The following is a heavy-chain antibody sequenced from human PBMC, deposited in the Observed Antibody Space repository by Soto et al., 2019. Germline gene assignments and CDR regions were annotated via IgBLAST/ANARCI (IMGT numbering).Heavy chain of an antibody. D-gene: IGHD3-3*01. V-gene: IGHV1-18*01. CDR3: ARGRLAWSGPIPLYYFDY. Sequence: GAPVKVSCKASGYTFTSYGISWVRQAPGQGLEWMGWISAYNGNTNYAQKLQGRVTMTTDTSTSTAYMELRSLRSDDTAVYYCARGRLAWSGPIPLYYFDYWGQGTLVTVSS. CDR2: ISAYNGNT. CDR1: GYTFTSYG. J-gene: IGHJ4*02.